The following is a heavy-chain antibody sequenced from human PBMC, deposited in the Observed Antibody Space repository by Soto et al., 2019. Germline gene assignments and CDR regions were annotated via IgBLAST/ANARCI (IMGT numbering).Heavy chain of an antibody. V-gene: IGHV4-31*03. Sequence: QVQLQESGPGLVKPSQTLSLTCTVSGGSISSGGYYWSWIRQHPGKGLEWIGYIYYSGSTYYNPSLKSRFTISVDTSKNQFSLKLSSVTAAVTAVCYCARGGYCSGGSCYPFDYWGQGTLVTVSS. J-gene: IGHJ4*02. CDR1: GGSISSGGYY. D-gene: IGHD2-15*01. CDR2: IYYSGST. CDR3: ARGGYCSGGSCYPFDY.